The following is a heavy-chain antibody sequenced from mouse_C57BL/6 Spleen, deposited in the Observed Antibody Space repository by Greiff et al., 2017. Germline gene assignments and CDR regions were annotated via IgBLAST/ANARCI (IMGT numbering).Heavy chain of an antibody. CDR1: GFTFSSYT. Sequence: DVMLVESGGGLVKPGGSLKLSCAASGFTFSSYTMSWVRQTPEKRLEWVATLSGGGGNTYYPDSVKGRFTISRDNATNTLYPQMSSLRSEDTALYYCARQPSFWYLDYWGQGTTLTVSS. CDR2: LSGGGGNT. CDR3: ARQPSFWYLDY. V-gene: IGHV5-9*01. J-gene: IGHJ2*01. D-gene: IGHD6-1*01.